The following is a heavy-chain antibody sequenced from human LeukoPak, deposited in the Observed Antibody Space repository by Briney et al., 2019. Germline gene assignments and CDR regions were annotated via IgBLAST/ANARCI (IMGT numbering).Heavy chain of an antibody. CDR3: ARDRGYSGYDFGGNWFDP. CDR2: LYTGGDT. CDR1: GFSFSAHY. D-gene: IGHD5-12*01. J-gene: IGHJ5*02. V-gene: IGHV3-53*01. Sequence: GGSLRLSCAVSGFSFSAHYMSWVRQAPGKGLECVSFLYTGGDTYYADSVKGRFTISRDNSKNTLYLQMNGLRAEDTAVYYCARDRGYSGYDFGGNWFDPWGQGTLVTVSS.